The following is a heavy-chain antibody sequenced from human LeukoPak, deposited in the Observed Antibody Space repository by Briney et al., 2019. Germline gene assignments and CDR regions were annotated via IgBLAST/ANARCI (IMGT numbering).Heavy chain of an antibody. D-gene: IGHD3-10*01. CDR3: ARDKSRTYGSADAFDI. CDR2: TYYRGTT. Sequence: SDTLSLTCTVSGASISSTSYYWGWIRQPPGKGLEWIGSTYYRGTTYYNPSLKSRVTISVDTSKNQFSLKLSSVTAADTAVYYCARDKSRTYGSADAFDIWGQGTMVTVSS. J-gene: IGHJ3*02. V-gene: IGHV4-39*07. CDR1: GASISSTSYY.